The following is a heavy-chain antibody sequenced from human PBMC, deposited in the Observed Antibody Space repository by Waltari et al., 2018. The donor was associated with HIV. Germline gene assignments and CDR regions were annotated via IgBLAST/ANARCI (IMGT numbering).Heavy chain of an antibody. Sequence: EVQLLESGGGLVQPGGSLRLSCVGSGFTFRNYGMTWVRQAPGKGLEWVSGLSGSGGSKHYADAVKGRFTISRDNSNNTSYLQMNSLMAEDTAVYYCAIQYNPLNNYYYGMDVWGQGTTVTVSS. V-gene: IGHV3-23*01. CDR1: GFTFRNYG. J-gene: IGHJ6*02. D-gene: IGHD1-1*01. CDR2: LSGSGGSK. CDR3: AIQYNPLNNYYYGMDV.